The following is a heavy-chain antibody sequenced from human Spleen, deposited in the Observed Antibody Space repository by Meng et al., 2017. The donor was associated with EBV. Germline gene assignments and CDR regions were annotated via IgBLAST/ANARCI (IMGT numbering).Heavy chain of an antibody. J-gene: IGHJ4*02. CDR2: IFHSGST. D-gene: IGHD3-16*01. Sequence: HESGPRLVTPPGPLSLPCASPGGPIPSANGWTWVRQLPGNVLEWIGEIFHSGSTNYNPSLKSRVTMSVDKSKNQFSLNLRSVTAADTAVYYCAILWAPVDCWGQGALVTVSS. CDR3: AILWAPVDC. V-gene: IGHV4-4*03. CDR1: GGPIPSANG.